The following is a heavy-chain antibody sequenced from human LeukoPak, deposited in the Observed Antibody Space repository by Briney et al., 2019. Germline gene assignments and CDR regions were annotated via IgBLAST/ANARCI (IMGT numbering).Heavy chain of an antibody. CDR3: AKRGIAAAASFDY. V-gene: IGHV3-23*01. D-gene: IGHD6-13*01. CDR1: GFTFSSYA. Sequence: PGGSLRLSCAASGFTFSSYAMSWVRQAPGKGLEWVSTISGNGDYTYYADSVKGRFTISRDNSKNTLYLQTNSLRADDTAVYYCAKRGIAAAASFDYWGQGTLVTVSS. CDR2: ISGNGDYT. J-gene: IGHJ4*02.